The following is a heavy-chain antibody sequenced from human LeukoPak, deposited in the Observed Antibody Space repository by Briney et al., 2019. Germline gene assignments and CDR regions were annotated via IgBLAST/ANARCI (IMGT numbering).Heavy chain of an antibody. V-gene: IGHV1-8*02. CDR3: ARRGITGTTNYYYGMDV. CDR1: GYTFTGYY. Sequence: ASVKVSCKASGYTFTGYYMHWVRQAPGQGLEWMGWMNPNSGNTGYAQKFQGRVTMTRNTSISTAYMELSSLRSEDTAVYYCARRGITGTTNYYYGMDVWGQGTTVTVSS. J-gene: IGHJ6*02. CDR2: MNPNSGNT. D-gene: IGHD1-7*01.